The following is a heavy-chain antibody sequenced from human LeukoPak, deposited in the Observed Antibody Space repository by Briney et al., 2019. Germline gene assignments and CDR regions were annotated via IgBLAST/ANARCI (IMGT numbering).Heavy chain of an antibody. CDR2: ISGYNGNT. Sequence: VKVSCKASGYTFTSYGISWVRQAPGQGLEWMGWISGYNGNTNFAQKFQGRVTMTTDTSTTTAYMELRSLTSDDTAVYYCAKVWYSSNWYFFDYWGQGTLVTVSS. CDR1: GYTFTSYG. J-gene: IGHJ4*02. D-gene: IGHD6-13*01. CDR3: AKVWYSSNWYFFDY. V-gene: IGHV1-18*01.